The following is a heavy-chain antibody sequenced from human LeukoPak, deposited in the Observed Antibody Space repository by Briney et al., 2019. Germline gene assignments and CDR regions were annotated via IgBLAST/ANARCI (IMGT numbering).Heavy chain of an antibody. D-gene: IGHD4-11*01. Sequence: GGSLRLSCAASGFTFSSYAMSWVRQAPGEGLEWVSAISGSGGSTYYADSVKGRFTISRDNSKNTLYLQMNSLRAEDTAVYYCAKDSGLHDYGDYWGQGTLVTVSS. V-gene: IGHV3-23*01. J-gene: IGHJ4*02. CDR3: AKDSGLHDYGDY. CDR1: GFTFSSYA. CDR2: ISGSGGST.